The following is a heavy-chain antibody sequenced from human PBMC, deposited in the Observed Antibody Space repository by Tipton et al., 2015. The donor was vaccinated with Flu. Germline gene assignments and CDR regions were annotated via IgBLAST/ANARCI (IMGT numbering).Heavy chain of an antibody. V-gene: IGHV4-38-2*01. J-gene: IGHJ4*02. Sequence: GLVKPSETLFLICAVSNYSISSAYYWGWIRQPPGKGLEWIGCISHSGRTYYNPSLKSRVTISVDMAKNQFSQRLSSVTAADTAVYYCARTTYYYGSGSSYYWGQGNLVNVSS. CDR2: ISHSGRT. CDR1: NYSISSAYY. D-gene: IGHD3-10*01. CDR3: ARTTYYYGSGSSYY.